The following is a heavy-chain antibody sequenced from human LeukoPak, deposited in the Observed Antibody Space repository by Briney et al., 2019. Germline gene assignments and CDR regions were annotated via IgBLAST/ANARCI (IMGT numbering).Heavy chain of an antibody. D-gene: IGHD3-9*01. CDR2: IRSKVYGGTT. V-gene: IGHV3-49*04. CDR3: TRAKEGYDILTGYFL. Sequence: GRSLRLSCTASGFTFGDYAMSWVRQAPGKGLEWGGFIRSKVYGGTTEYAGSVKGRFTISRDDSKSIAYLQMNSLKTEDTAVYYCTRAKEGYDILTGYFLWGQGTLVTVSS. CDR1: GFTFGDYA. J-gene: IGHJ4*02.